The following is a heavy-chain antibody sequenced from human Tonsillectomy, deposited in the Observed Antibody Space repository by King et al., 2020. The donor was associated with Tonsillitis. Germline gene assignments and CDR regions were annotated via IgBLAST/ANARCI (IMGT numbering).Heavy chain of an antibody. CDR2: IYYSGRT. D-gene: IGHD5-18*01. V-gene: IGHV4-59*01. CDR1: GGSISTYY. J-gene: IGHJ4*02. Sequence: QLQESGPGLVKPSETLSLTCTVSGGSISTYYWSWIRQPPGKGLEWIGYIYYSGRTNYNPSLKSRVTISVDTSKNQFSLRLNSVTAADTAVYCCARGRSANRNTALVNWGQGTLVTVSS. CDR3: ARGRSANRNTALVN.